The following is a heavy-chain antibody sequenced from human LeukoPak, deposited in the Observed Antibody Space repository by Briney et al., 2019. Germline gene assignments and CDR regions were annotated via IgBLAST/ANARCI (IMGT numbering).Heavy chain of an antibody. J-gene: IGHJ4*02. CDR3: ARRSAFMIGADS. CDR1: GYTFTSYE. D-gene: IGHD3-22*01. V-gene: IGHV1-8*01. Sequence: ASVKVSCKASGYTFTSYEINWLRQATGQGLEWIGWMSPNSGNTGYAQKFQGRFTMTSNISISTAYMELSSLRSEDTAVYYCARRSAFMIGADSWGQGTRVTVSS. CDR2: MSPNSGNT.